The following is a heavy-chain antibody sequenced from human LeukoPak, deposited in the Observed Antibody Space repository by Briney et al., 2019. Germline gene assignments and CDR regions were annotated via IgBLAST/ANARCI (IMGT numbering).Heavy chain of an antibody. CDR3: ARREYDSSGYSAFDI. D-gene: IGHD3-22*01. Sequence: EPSETLSLTCTVPGGSISSSSYYRGWLRQPPGKGLEWIVSIYYSGSTYYNPSLKSRVTISVDTSKNQFSLQLSSVTAADTAVYYCARREYDSSGYSAFDIWGQGTMVTVSS. CDR1: GGSISSSSYY. CDR2: IYYSGST. J-gene: IGHJ3*02. V-gene: IGHV4-39*01.